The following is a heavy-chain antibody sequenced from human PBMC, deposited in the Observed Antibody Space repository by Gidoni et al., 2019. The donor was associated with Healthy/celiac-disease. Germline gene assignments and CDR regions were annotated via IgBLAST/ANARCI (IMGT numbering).Heavy chain of an antibody. J-gene: IGHJ4*02. Sequence: RFTISRDNSKNTLYLQMNSLRAEDTAVYYCARARRGSGCLEYWGQGTLVTVSS. D-gene: IGHD6-19*01. CDR3: ARARRGSGCLEY. V-gene: IGHV3-30*01.